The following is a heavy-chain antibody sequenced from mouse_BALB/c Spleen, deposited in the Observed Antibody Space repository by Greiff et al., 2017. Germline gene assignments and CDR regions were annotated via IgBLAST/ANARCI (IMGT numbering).Heavy chain of an antibody. D-gene: IGHD1-1*01. CDR2: ISSGGSYT. J-gene: IGHJ2*01. CDR3: ARSLREYFDY. CDR1: GFTFSSYG. V-gene: IGHV5-6*01. Sequence: DVHLVESGGDLVKPGGSLKLSCAASGFTFSSYGMSWVRQTPDKRLEWVATISSGGSYTYYPDSVKGRFTISRDNAKNTLYLQMSSLKSEDTAMYYCARSLREYFDYWGQGTTLTVSS.